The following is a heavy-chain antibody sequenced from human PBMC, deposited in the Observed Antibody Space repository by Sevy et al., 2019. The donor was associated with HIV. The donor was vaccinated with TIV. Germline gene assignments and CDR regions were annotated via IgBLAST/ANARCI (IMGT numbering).Heavy chain of an antibody. Sequence: GGSLRLSCAASGFTFSGSAMHWVRQASGKGLEWVGRIRSKANSYATAYAASVKGRFTISRDDSKNTAYLQMNSLKTEDTAVYYCTSSIVVPAAILYGGMDVWGQGTTVTVSS. J-gene: IGHJ6*02. D-gene: IGHD2-2*01. V-gene: IGHV3-73*01. CDR1: GFTFSGSA. CDR3: TSSIVVPAAILYGGMDV. CDR2: IRSKANSYAT.